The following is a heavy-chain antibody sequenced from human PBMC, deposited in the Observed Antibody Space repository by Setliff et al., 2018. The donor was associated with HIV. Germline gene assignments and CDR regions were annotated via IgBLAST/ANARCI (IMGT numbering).Heavy chain of an antibody. CDR2: ISGSGATT. Sequence: PGGSLRLSCAASEFTFNIYAMGWVRQAPGKGLEWVSGISGSGATTNYADSVKGRFTISRDNSKNTLYLQMSTLRAEDTAVYYCAKTTPSSIRSPYYYYMDVWGKGTTVTVSS. CDR1: EFTFNIYA. CDR3: AKTTPSSIRSPYYYYMDV. D-gene: IGHD6-13*01. V-gene: IGHV3-23*01. J-gene: IGHJ6*03.